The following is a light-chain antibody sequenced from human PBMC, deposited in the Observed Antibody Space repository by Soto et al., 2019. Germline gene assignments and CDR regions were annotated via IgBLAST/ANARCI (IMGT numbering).Light chain of an antibody. CDR1: QSVSNF. Sequence: EIVLTQSPATLSLSPGERATLTCRASQSVSNFLAWYQQKPGQAPRLLIYDASNRATGVPARFSGSGSGTDFTLTISSLQSEDLAIYFCQQYNDWPQTFGQGSKVDIK. J-gene: IGKJ1*01. CDR3: QQYNDWPQT. CDR2: DAS. V-gene: IGKV3-11*01.